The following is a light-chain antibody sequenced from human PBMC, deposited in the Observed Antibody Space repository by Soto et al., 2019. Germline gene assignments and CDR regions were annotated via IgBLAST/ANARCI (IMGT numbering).Light chain of an antibody. CDR2: DVS. J-gene: IGLJ2*01. V-gene: IGLV2-14*01. CDR3: SSYTSSTNTPVI. CDR1: SSNVGGYKS. Sequence: QSALTQPASVSGSPGQSITISCAGTSSNVGGYKSVSWYQQHPGKAPKLMIYDVSERPSGVSNRFSGSKSGNTASLTISGLQADDEADYYCSSYTSSTNTPVIFGGGTKLTAL.